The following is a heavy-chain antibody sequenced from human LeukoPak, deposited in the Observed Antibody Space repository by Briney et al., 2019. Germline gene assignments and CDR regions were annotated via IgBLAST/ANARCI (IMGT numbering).Heavy chain of an antibody. CDR3: ARETQLVFDY. CDR2: ISYDGSNK. V-gene: IGHV3-30*03. CDR1: GFTFSSYS. Sequence: GGSLRLSCAASGFTFSSYSMNWVRQAPGKGLEWVAVISYDGSNKYYADSVKGRFTISRDNSKNTLHLQMNSLRAEDTAVYYCARETQLVFDYWGQGTLVTVSS. J-gene: IGHJ4*02. D-gene: IGHD6-13*01.